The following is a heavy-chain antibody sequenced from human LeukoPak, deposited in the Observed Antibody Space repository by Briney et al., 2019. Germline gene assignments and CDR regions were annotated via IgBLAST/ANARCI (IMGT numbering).Heavy chain of an antibody. D-gene: IGHD6-13*01. CDR3: VRGIAAADDYYYGMDV. J-gene: IGHJ6*02. CDR1: GYTFTGYY. Sequence: GASVKVSCKASGYTFTGYYMHWVRQAPGQGLEWMGWINPNSGGTNYAQKFQGWVTITRDTSISTAYMELSGLRSDDTAVYYCVRGIAAADDYYYGMDVWGQGTTVTVSS. V-gene: IGHV1-2*04. CDR2: INPNSGGT.